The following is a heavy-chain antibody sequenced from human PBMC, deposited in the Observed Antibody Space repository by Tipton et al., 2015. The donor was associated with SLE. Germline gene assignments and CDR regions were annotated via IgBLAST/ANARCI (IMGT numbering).Heavy chain of an antibody. CDR2: ITHRGKT. D-gene: IGHD1-14*01. CDR3: ARARRTTSSHFDY. J-gene: IGHJ4*02. CDR1: GGSISGGGYS. Sequence: TLSLTCTVSGGSISGGGYSWSWIRQSPGKGLEWIGEITHRGKTNYNPSLKSRVTISVDTSKNQFSLKLRSVTAADTAVYYCARARRTTSSHFDYWGQGTLVTVSS. V-gene: IGHV4-30-2*06.